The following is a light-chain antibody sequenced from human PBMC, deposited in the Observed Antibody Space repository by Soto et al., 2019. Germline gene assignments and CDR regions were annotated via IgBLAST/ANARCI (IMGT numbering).Light chain of an antibody. CDR1: QSVSSY. V-gene: IGKV3-11*01. J-gene: IGKJ5*01. Sequence: IVLTQSPATLSLSPGERATLSCRASQSVSSYLAWYQQKPGQAPRLLIYDASNRATGIPARFSGSGSGTDFTLTISSLEPEDFAVYYSQQRSDWPITFGQGTRLEIK. CDR2: DAS. CDR3: QQRSDWPIT.